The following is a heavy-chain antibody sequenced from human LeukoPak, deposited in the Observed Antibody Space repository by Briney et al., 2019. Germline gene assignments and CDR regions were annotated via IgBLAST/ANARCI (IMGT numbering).Heavy chain of an antibody. V-gene: IGHV1-18*01. CDR1: GYTFTSYG. D-gene: IGHD2-15*01. CDR3: ARDLARDVAADYYYYMDV. Sequence: GASVKVSCKASGYTFTSYGISWVRQAPGQGLEWMGWISAYNGNTNYAQKLQGRVTMTTDTSISTAYMELSRLRSDDTAVYYCARDLARDVAADYYYYMDVWGKGTTVTVSS. CDR2: ISAYNGNT. J-gene: IGHJ6*03.